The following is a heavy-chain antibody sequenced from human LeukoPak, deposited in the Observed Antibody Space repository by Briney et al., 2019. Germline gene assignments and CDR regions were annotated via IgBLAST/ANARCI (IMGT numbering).Heavy chain of an antibody. CDR3: ARGATVAYYDSSGYYYGAFDI. CDR1: EFTFSDYY. CDR2: ISSSSSYT. J-gene: IGHJ3*02. Sequence: KPGGSLRLSCAASEFTFSDYYMSWIRQAQGKGLEWVSYISSSSSYTNYADSVKGRFTISRDNAKNSLYLQMNSLRAEDTAVYYCARGATVAYYDSSGYYYGAFDIWGQGTMVTVSS. V-gene: IGHV3-11*05. D-gene: IGHD3-22*01.